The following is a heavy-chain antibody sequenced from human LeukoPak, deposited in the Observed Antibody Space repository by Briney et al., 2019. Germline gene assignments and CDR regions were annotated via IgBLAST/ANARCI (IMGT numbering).Heavy chain of an antibody. Sequence: GGSLRLSCAASGFTFSNAWMSWVRQAPGKGLEWVSTISGGGDAIYYADSVKGRFTISRGNSKNTLYLQMNSLRVEDTAVYYCARDSSMLRGPLVIYYFDFWGQGTLVTVSS. CDR1: GFTFSNAW. D-gene: IGHD3-10*01. CDR2: ISGGGDAI. J-gene: IGHJ4*02. CDR3: ARDSSMLRGPLVIYYFDF. V-gene: IGHV3-23*01.